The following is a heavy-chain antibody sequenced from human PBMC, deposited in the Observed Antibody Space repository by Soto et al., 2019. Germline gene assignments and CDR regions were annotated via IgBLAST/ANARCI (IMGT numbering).Heavy chain of an antibody. J-gene: IGHJ4*02. CDR2: ISYDGSNK. CDR1: GFTFSNYA. Sequence: QVQLVESGGGVVQPGRSLRLSCAASGFTFSNYAMHWVRQAPGKGLEWVAVISYDGSNKYYADSVKGRFTIFRDNSKNTLYLQMNSLRAEDTAVYYCARERAGLGVGATFDYWGQGTLVTVSS. D-gene: IGHD1-26*01. CDR3: ARERAGLGVGATFDY. V-gene: IGHV3-30*04.